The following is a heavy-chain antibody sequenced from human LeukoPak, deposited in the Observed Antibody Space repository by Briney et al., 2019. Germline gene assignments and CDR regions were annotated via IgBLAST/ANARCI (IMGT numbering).Heavy chain of an antibody. CDR1: GFSVSSNY. CDR3: VRDRGAYFYDTGY. D-gene: IGHD3-22*01. V-gene: IGHV3-66*01. Sequence: GGSLRLSCATSGFSVSSNYMNWVRQAPGKGLEWVSVIYSGGNTYYADSVKGRLTISRDNSKNTLYLQMNSLRVEDTAVYYCVRDRGAYFYDTGYWGQGILVTVSS. CDR2: IYSGGNT. J-gene: IGHJ4*02.